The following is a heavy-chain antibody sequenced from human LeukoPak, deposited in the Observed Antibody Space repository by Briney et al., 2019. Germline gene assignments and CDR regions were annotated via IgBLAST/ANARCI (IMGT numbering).Heavy chain of an antibody. CDR1: GFTFSTYD. J-gene: IGHJ6*03. V-gene: IGHV3-23*01. CDR2: ISRSGST. CDR3: AKARRNYYYYMDV. Sequence: GGSLRLSCAASGFTFSTYDMQWFRQAPGMGLEWVSGISRSGSTYYTDSVKGRFTISRDNSKNTLDLQMNSLRAEDTAVYYCAKARRNYYYYMDVWGKGTTVTVSS.